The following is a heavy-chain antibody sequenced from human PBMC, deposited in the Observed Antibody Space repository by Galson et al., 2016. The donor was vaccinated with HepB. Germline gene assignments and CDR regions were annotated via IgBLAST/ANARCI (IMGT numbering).Heavy chain of an antibody. CDR3: VANGYYSLEY. D-gene: IGHD3-22*01. CDR1: GGSISSTNW. V-gene: IGHV4-4*01. J-gene: IGHJ4*02. CDR2: IYHTGST. Sequence: ETLSLTCAVSGGSISSTNWWSWVRQPPGKGLEWIGEIYHTGSTNYNPSLKSRVTISVDKSKNQFSLALSSVTAADTAVYCCVANGYYSLEYWGQGTLVSVSS.